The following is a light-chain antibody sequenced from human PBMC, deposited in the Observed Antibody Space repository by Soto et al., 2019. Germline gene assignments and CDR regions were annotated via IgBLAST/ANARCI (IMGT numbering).Light chain of an antibody. CDR2: ANN. J-gene: IGLJ1*01. Sequence: QSVLTQPPSVSGTPGQTVTISCTGSSSTIGAGYDVHWYQQLPGTAPKLLVFANNNRPAGVPDRFSGSKSGTSASLAITGLQAEDEATYDCQSYHTSLTGVFGTGTKLTVL. CDR3: QSYHTSLTGV. V-gene: IGLV1-40*01. CDR1: SSTIGAGYD.